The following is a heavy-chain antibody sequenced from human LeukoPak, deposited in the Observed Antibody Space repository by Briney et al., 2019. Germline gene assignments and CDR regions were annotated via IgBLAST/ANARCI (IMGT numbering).Heavy chain of an antibody. D-gene: IGHD1-26*01. J-gene: IGHJ5*01. CDR1: GFTFSNQR. Sequence: QTGGSLRLSCAASGFTFSNQRMNWVRQAPGRGLEWVSYISSGSTTIHYADSVKGRFTVSRDNAKNSLYLHMNSLIAEDTAVYFCARDPANFRGSQIWFDSWGQGALVTVSS. CDR3: ARDPANFRGSQIWFDS. V-gene: IGHV3-48*01. CDR2: ISSGSTTI.